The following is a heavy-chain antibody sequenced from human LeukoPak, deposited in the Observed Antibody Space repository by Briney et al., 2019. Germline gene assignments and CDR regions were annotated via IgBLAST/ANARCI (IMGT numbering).Heavy chain of an antibody. CDR2: IIPIFGTA. D-gene: IGHD2-15*01. V-gene: IGHV1-69*05. CDR1: GGSFISEA. J-gene: IGHJ4*02. Sequence: ASVKVSCKAFGGSFISEAISWVRQAPGQGLEWMGGIIPIFGTANYAQKFQGRVTITTDESTSTAYMEVSSLRSEDTAVYYCGRKAGDCGGGSCYSIDYWGQGTLVTVSP. CDR3: GRKAGDCGGGSCYSIDY.